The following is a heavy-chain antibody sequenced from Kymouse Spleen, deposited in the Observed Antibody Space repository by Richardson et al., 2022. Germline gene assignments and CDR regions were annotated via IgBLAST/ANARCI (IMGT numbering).Heavy chain of an antibody. D-gene: IGHD3-10*01. J-gene: IGHJ4*02. CDR2: IYHSGST. CDR3: ARDGYYYGSGSYYSL*L. Sequence: QVQLQESGPGLVKPSGTLSLTCAVSGGSISSSNWWSWVRQPPGKGLEWIGEIYHSGSTNYNPSLKSRVTISVDKSKNQFSLKLSSVTAADTAVYYCARDGYYYGSGSYYSL*LLGPGNPGHRLL. CDR1: GGSISSSNW. V-gene: IGHV4-4*02.